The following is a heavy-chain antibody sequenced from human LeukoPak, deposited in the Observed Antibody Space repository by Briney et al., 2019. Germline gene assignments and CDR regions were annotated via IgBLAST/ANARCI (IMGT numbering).Heavy chain of an antibody. CDR3: ARDRPKPPPQYYDFWSGYYGGWFDP. CDR1: GFTFSSYG. D-gene: IGHD3-3*01. J-gene: IGHJ5*02. V-gene: IGHV3-66*01. Sequence: GGSLRLSCAASGFTFSSYGMHWVRQAPGKGLEWVSVIYSGGSTYYADSVKGRFTISRDNSKNTLYLQMNSLRAEDTAVYYCARDRPKPPPQYYDFWSGYYGGWFDPWGQGTLVTVSS. CDR2: IYSGGST.